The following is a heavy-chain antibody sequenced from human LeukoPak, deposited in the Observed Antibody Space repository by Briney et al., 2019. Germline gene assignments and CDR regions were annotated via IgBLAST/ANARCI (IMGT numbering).Heavy chain of an antibody. CDR2: IYHSGST. CDR3: ARQETWERSALIDY. CDR1: GGSISSSNW. Sequence: SSETLSLTCAVSGGSISSSNWWSWVRQPPGKGLEWIGEIYHSGSTNYNPSLKSRVTISVDRSKNHFSLRLSSVTAADTAVYYCARQETWERSALIDYWGQGTLVTVSS. J-gene: IGHJ4*02. D-gene: IGHD1-1*01. V-gene: IGHV4-4*02.